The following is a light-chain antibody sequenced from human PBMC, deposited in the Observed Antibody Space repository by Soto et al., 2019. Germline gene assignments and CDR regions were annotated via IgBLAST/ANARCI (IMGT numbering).Light chain of an antibody. CDR2: DAS. CDR3: QQYNALSPWT. CDR1: QTIHHV. J-gene: IGKJ1*01. V-gene: IGKV1-5*01. Sequence: DIQMTQSPSTLSASVGDRVTITCRASQTIHHVLAWYQQKPGRAPNLLIFDASILETGVPSRFSGTGSGTEFILTIDSLQPDDFATYYCQQYNALSPWTFGQGTKVEV.